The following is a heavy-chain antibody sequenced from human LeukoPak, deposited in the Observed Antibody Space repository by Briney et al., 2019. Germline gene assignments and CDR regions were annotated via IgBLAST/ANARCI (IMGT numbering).Heavy chain of an antibody. V-gene: IGHV3-20*04. CDR3: AADFNILSPMDV. D-gene: IGHD2-21*01. CDR2: INWNGGNT. J-gene: IGHJ6*03. CDR1: GFTFYEYG. Sequence: GGSLRLSCAASGFTFYEYGMSWVRQAPGKGLEWVAGINWNGGNTGYADSVKGRFSISRDNAQNSLHLHMNSLSAEDTAVYYCAADFNILSPMDVWGKGTTVTISS.